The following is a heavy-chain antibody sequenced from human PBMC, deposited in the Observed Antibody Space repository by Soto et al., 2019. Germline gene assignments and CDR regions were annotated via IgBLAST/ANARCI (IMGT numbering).Heavy chain of an antibody. J-gene: IGHJ3*02. D-gene: IGHD1-20*01. CDR3: ARDWFLVYNCSDADDAFAI. V-gene: IGHV1-18*01. CDR1: GYTFTSYG. CDR2: ISAYNGNT. Sequence: ASVKVSCKASGYTFTSYGISWVRQAPGQGLEWMGWISAYNGNTNYAQKLQGRVTMTTDTSTSTAYMELRSLRSDDTAVYYCARDWFLVYNCSDADDAFAIWAQGTMVT.